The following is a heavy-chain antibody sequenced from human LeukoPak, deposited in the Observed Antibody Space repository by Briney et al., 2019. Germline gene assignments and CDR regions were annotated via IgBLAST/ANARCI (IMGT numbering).Heavy chain of an antibody. V-gene: IGHV1-69*05. J-gene: IGHJ5*02. Sequence: ASVKVSCKASGGTFSSYAISGVRQAPGQGLEWMGGIIPIFGTANYAQKFQGRVTITTDESTSTAYMKLSSLRSEDTAVYYCARRVVVPAAILPHTGWFDPWGQGTLVTVSS. D-gene: IGHD2-2*02. CDR1: GGTFSSYA. CDR2: IIPIFGTA. CDR3: ARRVVVPAAILPHTGWFDP.